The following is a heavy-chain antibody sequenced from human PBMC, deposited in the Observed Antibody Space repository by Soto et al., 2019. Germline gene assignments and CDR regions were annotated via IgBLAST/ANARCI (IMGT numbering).Heavy chain of an antibody. J-gene: IGHJ3*01. CDR2: IYHSGST. Sequence: ETLSLTCAVSGYSISSGYYWGWIRQPPGKGLEWIGSIYHSGSTYYNPSLKSRVTISVDTSKNQFSLKLSSVTAADTAVYYCARDIAAQDAFDVWGQGTMVTVSS. CDR1: GYSISSGYY. D-gene: IGHD6-13*01. CDR3: ARDIAAQDAFDV. V-gene: IGHV4-38-2*02.